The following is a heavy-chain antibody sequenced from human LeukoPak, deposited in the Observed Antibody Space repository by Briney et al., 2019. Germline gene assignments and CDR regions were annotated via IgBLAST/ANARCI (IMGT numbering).Heavy chain of an antibody. J-gene: IGHJ4*02. CDR2: INHRGDT. CDR3: ARGGERRWSYGYSINY. D-gene: IGHD5-18*01. V-gene: IGHV4-34*01. Sequence: SETLSLTCAVYGGSFSRYYWSWIRQSPGKGLEWIAEINHRGDTNYNPSLKSRVTISVDTSKNQFSLKLSSVTAADTAVYYCARGGERRWSYGYSINYWGQGTLVIVSS. CDR1: GGSFSRYY.